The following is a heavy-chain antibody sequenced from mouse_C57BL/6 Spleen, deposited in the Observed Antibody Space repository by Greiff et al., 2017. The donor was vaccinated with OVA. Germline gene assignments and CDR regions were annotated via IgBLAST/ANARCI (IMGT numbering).Heavy chain of an antibody. CDR2: IDPENGDT. CDR3: TTPYYYGSSYVAMDY. Sequence: VQLQQSGAELVRPGASVKLSCTASGFNIKDDYMHWVKQRPEQGLEWIGWIDPENGDTEYASKFRGKATITADTSSNTAYLQLSSLTSEDTAVYYCTTPYYYGSSYVAMDYWGQGTSVTVSS. CDR1: GFNIKDDY. J-gene: IGHJ4*01. D-gene: IGHD1-1*01. V-gene: IGHV14-4*01.